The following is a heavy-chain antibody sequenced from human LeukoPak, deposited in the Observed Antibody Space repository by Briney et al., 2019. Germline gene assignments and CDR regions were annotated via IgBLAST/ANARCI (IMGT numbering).Heavy chain of an antibody. Sequence: GASVKISCKASGYTFTNSAIHWVRQAPGQRLEWMGWINPGNGNTKYSPKFQGGVTITRDTFASTAYMELSSLRSEDTAVYYCAARPGIEVAGFDFWGQGTLVTVSS. J-gene: IGHJ4*02. CDR3: AARPGIEVAGFDF. CDR2: INPGNGNT. V-gene: IGHV1-3*01. D-gene: IGHD6-19*01. CDR1: GYTFTNSA.